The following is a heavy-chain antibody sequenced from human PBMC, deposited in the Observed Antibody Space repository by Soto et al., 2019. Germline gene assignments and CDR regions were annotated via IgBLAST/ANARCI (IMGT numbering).Heavy chain of an antibody. D-gene: IGHD6-19*01. CDR2: MNPNSGNT. V-gene: IGHV1-8*01. J-gene: IGHJ6*02. Sequence: ASVKVSCKASGYTFTSYDINWVRQATGQGLEWMGWMNPNSGNTGYAQKFQGRVTMTRNTSISTDYMELSSLRSEDTAVYYCARRDSSGWYYYYYGMDVWGQGTTVTVSS. CDR3: ARRDSSGWYYYYYGMDV. CDR1: GYTFTSYD.